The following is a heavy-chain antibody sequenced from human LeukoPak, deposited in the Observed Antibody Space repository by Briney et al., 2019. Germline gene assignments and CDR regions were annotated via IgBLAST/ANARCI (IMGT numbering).Heavy chain of an antibody. Sequence: GGSLRFSCAASGFTVSSNYMSWVRQAPGKGLEWVSVIYSGGSTYYADSVKGRFTISRDNSKNTLYLQMNSLRAEDTAVYYCASEFYDIRTPYWGQGTLVTVSS. D-gene: IGHD3-9*01. CDR1: GFTVSSNY. J-gene: IGHJ4*02. CDR2: IYSGGST. V-gene: IGHV3-66*01. CDR3: ASEFYDIRTPY.